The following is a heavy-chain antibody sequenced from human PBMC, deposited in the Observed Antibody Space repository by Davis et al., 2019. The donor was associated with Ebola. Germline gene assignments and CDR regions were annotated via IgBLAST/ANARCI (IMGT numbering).Heavy chain of an antibody. CDR3: AKTMGWLQQSGEEYFQK. Sequence: GGSLRLSCAASGFTFSDYYMSWIRQTPGRGLEWVAFISGSSSAVSYSASVRGRFTISRDNPKKLLYLQMDSLRREDTAIYYCAKTMGWLQQSGEEYFQKWGQGTLVTVSS. CDR1: GFTFSDYY. CDR2: ISGSSSAV. J-gene: IGHJ1*01. D-gene: IGHD5-24*01. V-gene: IGHV3-11*01.